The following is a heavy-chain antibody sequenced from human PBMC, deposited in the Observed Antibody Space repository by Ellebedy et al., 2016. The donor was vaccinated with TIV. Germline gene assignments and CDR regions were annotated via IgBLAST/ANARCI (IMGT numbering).Heavy chain of an antibody. V-gene: IGHV3-11*01. J-gene: IGHJ6*02. D-gene: IGHD6-19*01. CDR1: GFSSSDYY. CDR2: ISDSGSMI. Sequence: GESLKISXAASGFSSSDYYMSWIRQAPGKGLEWVSYISDSGSMIHYADSVKGRFTIPRDNSKNSLYLQMNNLRAEDTAVYYCARISSGRSFYGMDVWGQGITVTVSS. CDR3: ARISSGRSFYGMDV.